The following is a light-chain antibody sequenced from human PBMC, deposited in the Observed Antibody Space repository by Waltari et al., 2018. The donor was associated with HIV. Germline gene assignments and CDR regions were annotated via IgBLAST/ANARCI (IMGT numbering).Light chain of an antibody. Sequence: QSMLTQPPSASGTPGPRVSISCSGGRSHLGSIPVNWYQELQGTAPKLIIYVNNQRPSGVPDRFSAFKSGTSASLAISGLQSEDEATYYCAAWYDSLNGWVFGGGTKLTVL. V-gene: IGLV1-44*01. CDR3: AAWYDSLNGWV. CDR2: VNN. CDR1: RSHLGSIP. J-gene: IGLJ3*02.